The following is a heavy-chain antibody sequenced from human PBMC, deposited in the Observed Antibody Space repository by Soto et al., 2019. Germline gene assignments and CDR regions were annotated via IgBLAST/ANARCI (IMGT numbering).Heavy chain of an antibody. J-gene: IGHJ6*02. V-gene: IGHV1-2*06. D-gene: IGHD3-22*01. CDR1: GYIFTDYY. CDR3: ARDWYYYDSSGYYKTVWYYYYGMDV. CDR2: INPNTGDT. Sequence: ASVKVSCKASGYIFTDYYMHWVRQAPGQGLEWMGRINPNTGDTSLAAIFQGRVTMTRDTSITTAYMEVSRLRSDDTAVYYCARDWYYYDSSGYYKTVWYYYYGMDVWGQGTTVAVSS.